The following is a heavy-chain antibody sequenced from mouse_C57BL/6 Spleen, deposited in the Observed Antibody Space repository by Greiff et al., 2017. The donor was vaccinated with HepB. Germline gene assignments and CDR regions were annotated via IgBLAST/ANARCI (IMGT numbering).Heavy chain of an antibody. Sequence: QVQLKQPGAELVKPGASVKVSCKASGYTFTSYWMHWVKQRPGQGLEWIGRIYPSDSDTNYNQKFKGKATLTVDKSSSTAYMQLSSLTSEDSAVYYCAIEILLRRGYAMDYWGQGTSVTVSS. J-gene: IGHJ4*01. CDR1: GYTFTSYW. V-gene: IGHV1-74*01. CDR3: AIEILLRRGYAMDY. CDR2: IYPSDSDT. D-gene: IGHD1-1*01.